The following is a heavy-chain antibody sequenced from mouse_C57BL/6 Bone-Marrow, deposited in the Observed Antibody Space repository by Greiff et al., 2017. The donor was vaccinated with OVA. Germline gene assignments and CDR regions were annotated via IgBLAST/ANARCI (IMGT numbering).Heavy chain of an antibody. CDR1: GYTFTDYY. D-gene: IGHD2-12*01. CDR3: AREPTVEDWYFDV. V-gene: IGHV1-26*01. J-gene: IGHJ1*03. Sequence: VQLQQSGPELVKPGASVKISCKASGYTFTDYYMNWVKQSHGKSLEWIGDINPNNGGTSYNQKFKGKATLTVDKSSSTAYMALSSLTSEDSAVYYCAREPTVEDWYFDVWGTGTTVTVSS. CDR2: INPNNGGT.